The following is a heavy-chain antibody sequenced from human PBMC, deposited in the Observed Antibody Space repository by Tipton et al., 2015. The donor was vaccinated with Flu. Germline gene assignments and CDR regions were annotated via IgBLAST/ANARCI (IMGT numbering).Heavy chain of an antibody. V-gene: IGHV3-7*01. CDR1: GFIFSDYW. CDR3: AKDFSRTFYYGSAYGMDV. D-gene: IGHD3-10*01. Sequence: SLRLSCAASGFIFSDYWMAWVRQAPGKGLEWVANINYDGSTIYYVDSVKGRFTISRDNAKKSLYLQMNNLRAEDTAVYYCAKDFSRTFYYGSAYGMDVWGQGTTVTVSS. J-gene: IGHJ6*02. CDR2: INYDGSTI.